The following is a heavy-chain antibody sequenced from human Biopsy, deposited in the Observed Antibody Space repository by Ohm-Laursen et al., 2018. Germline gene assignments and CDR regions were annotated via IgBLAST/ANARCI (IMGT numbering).Heavy chain of an antibody. D-gene: IGHD2-8*01. CDR2: LNTNSGDT. Sequence: EASVKVSCKASGHIFTGYYMHWVRQAPGQGLEWMGWLNTNSGDTEYAENFQGRVTMTRDTSISTVYMELSRLRSDDTAVYYCARLTRSTPTTGVWGQGTLVTVSS. CDR3: ARLTRSTPTTGV. CDR1: GHIFTGYY. V-gene: IGHV1-2*02. J-gene: IGHJ4*02.